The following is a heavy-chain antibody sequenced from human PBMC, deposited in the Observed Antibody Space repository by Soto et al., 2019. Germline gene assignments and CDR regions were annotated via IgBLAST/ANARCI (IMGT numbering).Heavy chain of an antibody. Sequence: EVHLVESGGGLVQPGGSQRLSCAASGFTFRYYWLHWVRQVPGRGPVWVSGINNDGSDTFYADFVEGRFTISRDNAKNTVYLQMDSLRAEDTAVYYCGSLFEFWGQGTLVTVPS. J-gene: IGHJ4*02. CDR3: GSLFEF. V-gene: IGHV3-74*01. CDR1: GFTFRYYW. CDR2: INNDGSDT.